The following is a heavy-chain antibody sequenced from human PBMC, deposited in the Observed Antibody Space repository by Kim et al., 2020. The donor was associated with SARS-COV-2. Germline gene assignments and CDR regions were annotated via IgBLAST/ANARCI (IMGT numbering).Heavy chain of an antibody. V-gene: IGHV1-18*01. Sequence: QKLQGRVTMTTDTSTSTAYMELRSLRSDDTAVYYCARDGTDYSNPYYFDYWGQGTLVTVSS. D-gene: IGHD4-4*01. CDR3: ARDGTDYSNPYYFDY. J-gene: IGHJ4*02.